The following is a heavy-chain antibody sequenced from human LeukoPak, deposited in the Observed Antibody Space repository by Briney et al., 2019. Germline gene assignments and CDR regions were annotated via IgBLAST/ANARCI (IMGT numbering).Heavy chain of an antibody. J-gene: IGHJ4*02. CDR1: GGSISSGGYY. V-gene: IGHV4-30-2*01. D-gene: IGHD6-6*01. CDR3: AREGVEQLVLD. Sequence: SETLSLTCTVSGGSISSGGYYWSWIRQPPGKGLEWIGYIYHSGSTYYNPSLKSRVTISVDRSKNQFSLKLSSVTAADTAVYYCAREGVEQLVLDWGQGTLVTVSS. CDR2: IYHSGST.